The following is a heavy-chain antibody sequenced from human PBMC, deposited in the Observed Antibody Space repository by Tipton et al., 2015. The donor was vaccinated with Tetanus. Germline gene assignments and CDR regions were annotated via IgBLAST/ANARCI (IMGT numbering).Heavy chain of an antibody. V-gene: IGHV3-33*01. CDR2: IWYDGSNK. CDR3: ARDSSGMDV. CDR1: GFTFSSYG. Sequence: SGFTFSSYGMHWVRQAPGKGLEWVAVIWYDGSNKYYADSVKGRFTISRDNSKNTLYLQMNSLRAEDTAVYYCARDSSGMDVWGQGTTVTVSS. D-gene: IGHD2-2*01. J-gene: IGHJ6*02.